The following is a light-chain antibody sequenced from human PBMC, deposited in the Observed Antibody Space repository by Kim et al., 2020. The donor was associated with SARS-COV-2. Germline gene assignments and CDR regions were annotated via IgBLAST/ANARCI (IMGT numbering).Light chain of an antibody. CDR2: DTS. V-gene: IGKV3-20*01. CDR3: QHYGSPPAYS. Sequence: IVLTQSPGTLSLSPGERAILSCRASQSVSAGYLAWYQQKPGQAPKLLIYDTSSRATGIPDRFSGSGSGTDFTLTISRLEPEDFAVYFCQHYGSPPAYSFGQGTKVDIK. CDR1: QSVSAGY. J-gene: IGKJ2*01.